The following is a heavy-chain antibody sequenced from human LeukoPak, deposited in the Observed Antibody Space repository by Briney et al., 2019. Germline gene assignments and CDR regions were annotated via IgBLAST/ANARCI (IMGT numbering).Heavy chain of an antibody. CDR3: ASCGSRIAAAAYNWFDP. J-gene: IGHJ5*02. D-gene: IGHD6-13*01. Sequence: PGGSLRLSCVASGFIFSSYSMNWVRQAPGKGLEWISHVSSSSSNIYYADSVKGRFTISRDNAKNSLYLQMNSLRAEDTAVYYCASCGSRIAAAAYNWFDPWGQGTLVTVSS. CDR1: GFIFSSYS. CDR2: VSSSSSNI. V-gene: IGHV3-48*04.